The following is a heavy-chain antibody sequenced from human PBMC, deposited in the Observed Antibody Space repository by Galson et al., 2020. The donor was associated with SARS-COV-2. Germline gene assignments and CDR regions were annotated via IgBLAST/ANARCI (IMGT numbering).Heavy chain of an antibody. J-gene: IGHJ6*02. V-gene: IGHV4-4*07. CDR3: ARDENSSGWLNNYYYGMDV. CDR1: GGSISSYY. D-gene: IGHD6-19*01. CDR2: IYTSGST. Sequence: SETLSLTCTVSGGSISSYYWSWIRQPAGKGLEWIGRIYTSGSTNYNPSLKSRVTMSVDTSKNQFSLKLSSVTAADTAVYYCARDENSSGWLNNYYYGMDVWGQGTTVTVSS.